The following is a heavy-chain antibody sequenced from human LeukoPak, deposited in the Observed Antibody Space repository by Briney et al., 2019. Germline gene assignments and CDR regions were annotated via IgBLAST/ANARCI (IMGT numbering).Heavy chain of an antibody. J-gene: IGHJ4*02. D-gene: IGHD6-13*01. CDR2: ISGSGGST. Sequence: PGGSLRLSCAATGFTFSSYAMSWVRQAPGKGLEWVSAISGSGGSTYYADSVKGRFTISRDNSKNTLYLQTNSLRAEDTAVYYCARAVRAKYSSSFGYWGQGTLVTVSS. CDR1: GFTFSSYA. V-gene: IGHV3-23*01. CDR3: ARAVRAKYSSSFGY.